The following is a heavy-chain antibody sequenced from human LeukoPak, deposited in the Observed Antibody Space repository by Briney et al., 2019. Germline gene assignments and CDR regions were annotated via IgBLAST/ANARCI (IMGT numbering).Heavy chain of an antibody. D-gene: IGHD3-22*01. CDR3: AHVDHYYDSSGPPVGFDY. CDR2: IIPILGIA. Sequence: SVKVSCKASGGTFSSYAISWVRQAPGQGLEWMGRIIPILGIANYAQKFQGRVTITADKSTSTAYMELSSLRSKDTAVYYCAHVDHYYDSSGPPVGFDYWGQGTLVTVSS. CDR1: GGTFSSYA. J-gene: IGHJ4*02. V-gene: IGHV1-69*04.